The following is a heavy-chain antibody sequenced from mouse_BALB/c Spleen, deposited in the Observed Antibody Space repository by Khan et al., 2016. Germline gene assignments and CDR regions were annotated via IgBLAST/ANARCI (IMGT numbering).Heavy chain of an antibody. Sequence: VQLQQSGPDLVKPSQSLSLTCTVTGYSITSGYSWHWIRQFPGNKLEWMGYIHYRGSTNYNPPLKSRISITRDTSKNPFFLQLNSVTTEDTATYYCARSGYYGSKDYWGQGTTLTVSS. J-gene: IGHJ2*01. CDR1: GYSITSGYS. CDR3: ARSGYYGSKDY. CDR2: IHYRGST. D-gene: IGHD1-1*01. V-gene: IGHV3-1*02.